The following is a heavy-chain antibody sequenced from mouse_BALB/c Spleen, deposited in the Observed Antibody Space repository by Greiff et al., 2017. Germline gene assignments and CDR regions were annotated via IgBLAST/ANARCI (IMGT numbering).Heavy chain of an antibody. V-gene: IGHV5-6-5*01. CDR1: GFTFSSYA. CDR2: ISSGGST. CDR3: ARGGATMITTGIFAY. J-gene: IGHJ3*01. D-gene: IGHD2-4*01. Sequence: EGQVVESGGGLVKPGGSLKLSCAASGFTFSSYAMSWVRQTPEKRLEWVASISSGGSTYYPDSVKGRFTISRDNARNILYLQMSSLRSEDTAMYYCARGGATMITTGIFAYWGQGTLVTVSA.